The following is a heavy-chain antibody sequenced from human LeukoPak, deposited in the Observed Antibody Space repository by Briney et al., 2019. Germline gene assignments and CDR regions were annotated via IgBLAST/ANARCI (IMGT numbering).Heavy chain of an antibody. CDR2: IYTSGST. D-gene: IGHD5-24*01. V-gene: IGHV4-4*07. J-gene: IGHJ4*02. CDR3: ARERSDGYNFDS. Sequence: PSETLSPTCTVSGGSISSYYWSWLRQPAGKGLEWIGRIYTSGSTNYNPSLKSRVTMSVDTSRNQFSLKLTSVTAADTAVYYCARERSDGYNFDSWGQGTLVTVSS. CDR1: GGSISSYY.